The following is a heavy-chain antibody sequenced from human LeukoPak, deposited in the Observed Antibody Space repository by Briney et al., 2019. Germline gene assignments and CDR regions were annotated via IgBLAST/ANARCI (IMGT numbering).Heavy chain of an antibody. Sequence: ASVKVSCKASGYTFTSYYMHWVRQAPGQGLEWMGIINPGGGSTNYAQKFQGRVTMTRDTSTSTVYMELSSLRSEDTAVYYCARGRSSYYYDSSGYSDFDYWGQGTLVTVSS. V-gene: IGHV1-46*01. J-gene: IGHJ4*02. D-gene: IGHD3-22*01. CDR2: INPGGGST. CDR1: GYTFTSYY. CDR3: ARGRSSYYYDSSGYSDFDY.